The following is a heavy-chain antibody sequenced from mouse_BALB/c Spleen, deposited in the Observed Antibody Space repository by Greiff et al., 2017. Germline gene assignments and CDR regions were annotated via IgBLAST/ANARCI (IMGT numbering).Heavy chain of an antibody. V-gene: IGHV3-2*02. CDR3: ATYYYGSSHYYAMDY. Sequence: EVQLQESGPGLVKPSQSLSLTCTVTGYSITSDYAWNWIRQFPGNKLEWMGYISYSGSTSYNPSLKSRISITRDTSKNQFFLQLNSVTTEDTATYYCATYYYGSSHYYAMDYWGQGTSVTVSS. CDR2: ISYSGST. D-gene: IGHD1-1*01. CDR1: GYSITSDYA. J-gene: IGHJ4*01.